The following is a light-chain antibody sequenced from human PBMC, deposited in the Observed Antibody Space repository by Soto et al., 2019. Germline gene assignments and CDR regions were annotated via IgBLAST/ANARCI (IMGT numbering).Light chain of an antibody. CDR3: QQYNNWPPVT. Sequence: EIVLTQSPATLSVSPGERATLSCRASQSVGSNLAWYQQKAGQAPRLLIYGASTRATGIPARFSGSGSGTEFTLTISSLQSEDFALYYCQQYNNWPPVTFGQGTRLEI. V-gene: IGKV3-15*01. CDR2: GAS. J-gene: IGKJ5*01. CDR1: QSVGSN.